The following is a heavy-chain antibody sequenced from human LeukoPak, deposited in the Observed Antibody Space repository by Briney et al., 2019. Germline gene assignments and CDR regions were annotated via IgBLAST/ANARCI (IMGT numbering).Heavy chain of an antibody. J-gene: IGHJ3*02. CDR1: GGSISSSNW. V-gene: IGHV4-4*02. D-gene: IGHD3-22*01. CDR3: ARSSLDSSGPNDAFDI. CDR2: IYHSGST. Sequence: PSETLSLTCAVSGGSISSSNWWSWVRQPPGKGLEWIGEIYHSGSTNYNPSLKSRVTISVDRSKNQFSLKLSSVTAADTAVYYCARSSLDSSGPNDAFDIWGQGTMVTVSS.